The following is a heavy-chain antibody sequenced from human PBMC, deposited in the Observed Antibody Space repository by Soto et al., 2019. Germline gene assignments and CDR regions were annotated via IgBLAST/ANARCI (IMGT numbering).Heavy chain of an antibody. CDR2: INSDGSSI. J-gene: IGHJ4*02. V-gene: IGHV3-74*01. Sequence: GGSLRLSCAASGFTFSSSWMHWVRQAPGKGLVWVSRINSDGSSIYYADSVKGRFTISRDNAKNSLYLQMNSLRDEDTAVYYCTRGRSDYFDYWGRGTLVTVSS. CDR1: GFTFSSSW. CDR3: TRGRSDYFDY.